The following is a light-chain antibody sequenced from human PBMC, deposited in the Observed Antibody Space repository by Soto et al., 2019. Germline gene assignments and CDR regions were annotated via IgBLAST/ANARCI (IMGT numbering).Light chain of an antibody. CDR3: QQYYINPLT. Sequence: DIVMTQSPDSLAVSLGERATINCKSSQSLLYSSNNKNYLAWYQQKPGQPPKLLIYWASTRESGVPDRFSGSGSGTDFTLTISSLHAEDVASYYCQQYYINPLTFCGGTKLEIK. J-gene: IGKJ4*01. CDR2: WAS. V-gene: IGKV4-1*01. CDR1: QSLLYSSNNKNY.